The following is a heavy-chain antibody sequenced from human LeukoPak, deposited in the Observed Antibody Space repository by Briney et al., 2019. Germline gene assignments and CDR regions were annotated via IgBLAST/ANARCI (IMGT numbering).Heavy chain of an antibody. V-gene: IGHV4-4*07. J-gene: IGHJ6*03. CDR2: IYTSGST. Sequence: SETLSLTCTVSGGSISSYYWSWIRQPAGKGLEWIGRIYTSGSTNYNPSLKSRVTMSVDTSKNQFSLKLSSVTAADTAVYYCARDDYGSGDYYYYMDVWGKGTTVTISS. CDR3: ARDDYGSGDYYYYMDV. CDR1: GGSISSYY. D-gene: IGHD3-10*01.